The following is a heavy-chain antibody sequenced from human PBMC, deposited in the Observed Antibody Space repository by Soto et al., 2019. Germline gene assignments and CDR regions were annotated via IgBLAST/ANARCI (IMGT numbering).Heavy chain of an antibody. D-gene: IGHD4-17*01. J-gene: IGHJ4*02. CDR1: GFSLSTSGVG. CDR3: VHKCYGDYPLDY. V-gene: IGHV2-5*02. CDR2: IYWDDYK. Sequence: QITLKESGPTLVKPTQTLTLTCTFSGFSLSTSGVGVGWIRQPPGKALEWLAVIYWDDYKHYSPSLKSRLTITKDTSKNQVVLTMTKMDPVDTATYYCVHKCYGDYPLDYWGQGTLLTVSA.